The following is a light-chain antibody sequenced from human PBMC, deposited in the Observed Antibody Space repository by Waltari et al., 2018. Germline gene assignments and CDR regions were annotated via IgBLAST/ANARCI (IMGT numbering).Light chain of an antibody. CDR2: WAS. Sequence: DIVMTQSPDSLAVSLGERATINCKSSQTVLYRDNNKNYLTWYQQKPGQPPKLLFSWASIRESGVPDRLSASGSGTDFTLTISRLEPEDFAVYYCQQYATSWTFGQGTKVEIK. J-gene: IGKJ1*01. CDR1: QTVLYRDNNKNY. V-gene: IGKV4-1*01. CDR3: QQYATSWT.